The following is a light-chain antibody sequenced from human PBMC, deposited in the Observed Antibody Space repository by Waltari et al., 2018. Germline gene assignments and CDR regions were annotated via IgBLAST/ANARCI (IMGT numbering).Light chain of an antibody. Sequence: QSALTTPASVSGSPGQSIPIPCTGTSRAVGGYNYFSRSQHHPGQAPKPMIYDVSNRPSGVSNRFSGSKSGNTASLTISGLQAEDEADYYCSSYTSSSTRVVFGGGTKLTVL. CDR3: SSYTSSSTRVV. J-gene: IGLJ2*01. V-gene: IGLV2-14*03. CDR2: DVS. CDR1: SRAVGGYNY.